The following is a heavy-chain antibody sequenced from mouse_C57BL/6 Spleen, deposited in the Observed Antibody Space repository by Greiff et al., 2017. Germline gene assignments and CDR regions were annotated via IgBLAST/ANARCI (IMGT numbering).Heavy chain of an antibody. CDR1: GFNITDYY. V-gene: IGHV14-1*01. CDR2: IDPEDGDT. CDR3: NTDTARATEDY. Sequence: VQLQQSGAELVRPGASVKLSCTASGFNITDYYMHWVKQRPEQGLEWIGRIDPEDGDTQYAPKFPGKATMTADTSSNTAYLQLSVLTSQDTAVYYCNTDTARATEDYTGRSTTLTVSS. D-gene: IGHD3-1*01. J-gene: IGHJ2*01.